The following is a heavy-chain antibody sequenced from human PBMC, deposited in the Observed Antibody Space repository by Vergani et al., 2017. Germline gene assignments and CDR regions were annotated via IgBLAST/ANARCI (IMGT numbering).Heavy chain of an antibody. J-gene: IGHJ4*02. Sequence: QVQLVESGGGVVQPGRSLRLSCAASGFTFSSYAMHWVRQAPGKGLEWVAVISYDGSNKYYANSVKGRFTISRDNSKNTLYLQMNSLRAEDTAVYYCASAPYGDYRYFDYWGQGTLVTVSS. CDR3: ASAPYGDYRYFDY. CDR2: ISYDGSNK. V-gene: IGHV3-30*04. D-gene: IGHD4-17*01. CDR1: GFTFSSYA.